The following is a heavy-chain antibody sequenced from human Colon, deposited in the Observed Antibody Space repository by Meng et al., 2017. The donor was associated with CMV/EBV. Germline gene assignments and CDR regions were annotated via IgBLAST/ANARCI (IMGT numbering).Heavy chain of an antibody. J-gene: IGHJ4*02. CDR1: SINRNYW. CDR3: ARSPGYWSLDN. Sequence: SINRNYWWSWVRQSPEKGLEWIGKIWIREMSQSVKTKYSPSLKSRVTISADNSKNEFSLKLTSVTAADTGVYFCARSPGYWSLDNWGGGILVTVSS. V-gene: IGHV4-4*01. D-gene: IGHD2-8*02. CDR2: IWIREMSQSVKT.